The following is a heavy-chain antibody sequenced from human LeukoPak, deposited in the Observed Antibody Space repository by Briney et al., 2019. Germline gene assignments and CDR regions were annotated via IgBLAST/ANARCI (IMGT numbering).Heavy chain of an antibody. CDR3: ARAESWTGTTDYYYMDV. CDR1: GYTFTSHD. V-gene: IGHV1-8*01. J-gene: IGHJ6*03. Sequence: EASVKVSCKASGYTFTSHDINWVRQATRQGLEWMGWMNPNSGNTGYAQKFQGRVTMTRNTSISTAYMELSSLRSEDTAVYYCARAESWTGTTDYYYMDVWGKGTTVTVSS. CDR2: MNPNSGNT. D-gene: IGHD1-1*01.